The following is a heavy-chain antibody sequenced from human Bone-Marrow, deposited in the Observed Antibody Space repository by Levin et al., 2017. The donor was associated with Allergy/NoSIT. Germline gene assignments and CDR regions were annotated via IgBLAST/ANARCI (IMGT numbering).Heavy chain of an antibody. V-gene: IGHV1-46*01. CDR3: ARVTTPQSYYYGMDV. J-gene: IGHJ6*02. Sequence: ASVKVSCKASGYTFTSYYIHWVRQAPGQGLEWMGIINPSNPSTNYAQKFQGRVSMTRDTSTSTVYMELNSLRSDDTAVYYCARVTTPQSYYYGMDVWGQGTTVTVSS. D-gene: IGHD4-17*01. CDR2: INPSNPST. CDR1: GYTFTSYY.